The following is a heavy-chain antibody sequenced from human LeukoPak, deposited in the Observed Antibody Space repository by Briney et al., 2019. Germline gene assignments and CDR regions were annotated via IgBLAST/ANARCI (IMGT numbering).Heavy chain of an antibody. D-gene: IGHD2-15*01. V-gene: IGHV5-51*01. CDR1: GYSFTSYW. CDR2: IYPGDSDT. CDR3: ARQGPYCSGGSCYGPRDY. J-gene: IGHJ4*02. Sequence: GESLKISCKGSGYSFTSYWIGWVRQMPGKGLEWMGIIYPGDSDTRYSPSFQGQVTISADKSISTAYPQWSSLKASDTAMYYCARQGPYCSGGSCYGPRDYWGQGTLVTVSS.